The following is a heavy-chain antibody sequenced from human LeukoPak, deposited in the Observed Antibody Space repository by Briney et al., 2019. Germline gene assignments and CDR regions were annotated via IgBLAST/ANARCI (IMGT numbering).Heavy chain of an antibody. CDR1: GFTFSSYG. Sequence: GGSLRLSCAASGFTFSSYGMHWVRQAPGKGLEWVAFIRYDGSNKYYADSVKGRFTISRDNPKNTLYLQMNSLRAEDTAVYYCAKDLANVNYYDSGGYYKFDYWGQGTLVTVSS. CDR2: IRYDGSNK. D-gene: IGHD3-22*01. V-gene: IGHV3-30*02. CDR3: AKDLANVNYYDSGGYYKFDY. J-gene: IGHJ4*02.